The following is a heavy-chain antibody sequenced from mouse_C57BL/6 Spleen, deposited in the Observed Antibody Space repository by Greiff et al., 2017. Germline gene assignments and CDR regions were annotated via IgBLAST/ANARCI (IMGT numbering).Heavy chain of an antibody. CDR2: INPNYGTT. CDR1: GYSFTDYN. J-gene: IGHJ1*03. Sequence: VQLQQSGPELVKPGASVKISCKASGYSFTDYNMNWVKQSNGKSLEWIGVINPNYGTTSYNQKFKGKATLTVDQSSSTAYMQLNSLTSEDSAVYYCARSNYYGSSYPYWYFDVWGTGTTVTVSS. CDR3: ARSNYYGSSYPYWYFDV. V-gene: IGHV1-39*01. D-gene: IGHD1-1*01.